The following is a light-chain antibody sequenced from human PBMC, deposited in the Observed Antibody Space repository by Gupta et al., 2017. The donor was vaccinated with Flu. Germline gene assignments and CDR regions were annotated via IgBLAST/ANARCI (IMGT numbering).Light chain of an antibody. CDR1: HCISSW. V-gene: IGKV1-12*01. CDR2: AAS. Sequence: DIQMTQSPSTLSASVGDRVTITCRASHCISSWLAWYQQKPGKAPKVLIYAASSFQSRGPSWWFSSGGTGDDSITIISLQHHYDVAYYYQQANSCSLTFGGGTKVEIK. J-gene: IGKJ4*01. CDR3: QQANSCSLT.